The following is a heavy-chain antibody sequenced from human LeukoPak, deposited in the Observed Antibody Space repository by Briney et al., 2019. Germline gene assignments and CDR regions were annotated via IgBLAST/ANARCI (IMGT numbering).Heavy chain of an antibody. CDR1: GFIFSSYA. V-gene: IGHV3-23*01. D-gene: IGHD2-2*01. CDR2: ISGSGGST. Sequence: PGGSLRLSCAASGFIFSSYAMSWVRQAPGKGLEWVSTISGSGGSTYYADSVKGRFTISRDNAKNSLYLQMNSLRAEDTAVYYCARDLRYCSSTSCLDPWGQGTLVTVSS. J-gene: IGHJ5*02. CDR3: ARDLRYCSSTSCLDP.